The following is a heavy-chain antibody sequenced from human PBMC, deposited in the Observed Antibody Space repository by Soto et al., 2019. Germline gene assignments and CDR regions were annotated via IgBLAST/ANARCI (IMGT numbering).Heavy chain of an antibody. D-gene: IGHD2-15*01. J-gene: IGHJ4*02. CDR3: ARLIHCLTPPCHLAY. CDR2: IKYSGNT. Sequence: PSETLSLTCTVSGGSISRSSHYWGWVRQPPGKGLEWIASIKYSGNTYYNPSLKSRVTISVDTSKNQFSLKLSSVTAADTTVYYCARLIHCLTPPCHLAYSGQGTLVTVSS. V-gene: IGHV4-39*01. CDR1: GGSISRSSHY.